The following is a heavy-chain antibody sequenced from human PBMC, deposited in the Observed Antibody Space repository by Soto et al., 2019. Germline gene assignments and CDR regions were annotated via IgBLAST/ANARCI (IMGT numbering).Heavy chain of an antibody. Sequence: ASVKVSCKASGYTFTGYYMHWVRQAPGQGLEWMGWINPNSGGTNYAQKFQGRVTMTRDTSISTAYMELSRLRSDDTAVYYCARVSRDYYDSSGYYYSYDYWGQGTLVTVSS. J-gene: IGHJ4*02. V-gene: IGHV1-2*02. CDR1: GYTFTGYY. CDR3: ARVSRDYYDSSGYYYSYDY. CDR2: INPNSGGT. D-gene: IGHD3-22*01.